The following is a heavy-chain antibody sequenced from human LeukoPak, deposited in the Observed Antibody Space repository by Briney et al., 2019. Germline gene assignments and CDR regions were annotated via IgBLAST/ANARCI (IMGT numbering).Heavy chain of an antibody. Sequence: SETLSLTCTVSGYSISSGYYWGWIRQPPGKGLEWIGSIYHSGSTYYNPSLKSRVTISVDTSNNQFSLKLSSVTAADMAVYYCARESVYYDSSGYNDVFDIWGQGTMVTVSS. J-gene: IGHJ3*02. V-gene: IGHV4-38-2*02. D-gene: IGHD3-22*01. CDR1: GYSISSGYY. CDR3: ARESVYYDSSGYNDVFDI. CDR2: IYHSGST.